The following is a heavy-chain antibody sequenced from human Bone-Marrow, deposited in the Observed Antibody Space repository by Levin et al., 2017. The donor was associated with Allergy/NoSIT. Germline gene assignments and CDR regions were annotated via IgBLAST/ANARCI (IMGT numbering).Heavy chain of an antibody. V-gene: IGHV3-7*01. Sequence: GGSLRLSCATSRFTFSNYWMNWVRQAPGKGLEWVANIKQDGSEKNYVDSVKGRFTISRDNAKNSLYLQMSSLRAEDTAVYYCAGGSGWSIDYWGQGTLVTVSS. CDR3: AGGSGWSIDY. CDR1: RFTFSNYW. J-gene: IGHJ4*02. D-gene: IGHD6-19*01. CDR2: IKQDGSEK.